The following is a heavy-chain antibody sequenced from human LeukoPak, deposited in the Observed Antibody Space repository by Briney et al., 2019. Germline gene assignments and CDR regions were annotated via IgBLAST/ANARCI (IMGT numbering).Heavy chain of an antibody. J-gene: IGHJ4*02. Sequence: PGGSLRLSCAASGFIFSNYAMSWVRQAPGKGLEWVSGISGIGGNTYYADSVKGRFTISRDKSKNALYLQMNSLRAEDTAVYYCAKSSYYDILTGYAGVWGQGTLVTVSS. V-gene: IGHV3-23*01. CDR3: AKSSYYDILTGYAGV. D-gene: IGHD3-9*01. CDR2: ISGIGGNT. CDR1: GFIFSNYA.